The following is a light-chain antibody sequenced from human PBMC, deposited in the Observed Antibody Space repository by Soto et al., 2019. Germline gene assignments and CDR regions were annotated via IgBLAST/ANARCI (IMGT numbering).Light chain of an antibody. J-gene: IGKJ2*01. V-gene: IGKV3-20*01. Sequence: ESVLTQSPGTLSLSPGERAALSCRASQSVSSSYLAWYQQKSGQAPRLLIYAASTRATGIPDRFSGSGSGTDFTLTISRLEPEEFAVYFCQLYGSSPPRYTFGQEPKLEI. CDR2: AAS. CDR1: QSVSSSY. CDR3: QLYGSSPPRYT.